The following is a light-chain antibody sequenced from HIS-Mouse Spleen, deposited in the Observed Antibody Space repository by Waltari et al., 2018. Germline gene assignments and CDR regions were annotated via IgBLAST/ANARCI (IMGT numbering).Light chain of an antibody. CDR1: QGISSY. Sequence: DIQFTPSPSFLSASVVARVTITCRASQGISSYLAWYQQKPGKAPKLLIYAASTLQSGVPSRFSGSGSGTEFTLTISSLQPEDFATYYCQQLNSYPPTFGQGTKVEIK. V-gene: IGKV1-9*01. J-gene: IGKJ1*01. CDR2: AAS. CDR3: QQLNSYPPT.